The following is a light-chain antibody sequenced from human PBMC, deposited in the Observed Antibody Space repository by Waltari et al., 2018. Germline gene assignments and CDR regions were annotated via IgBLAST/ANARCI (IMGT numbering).Light chain of an antibody. Sequence: AIQMTQSPSSLSASVGERVTITCRASQGIRNDLGWYQQKPGKAPKLLIYAASSLQSGVPSRFSGSGSDTDFTLTISSLQPEDFATYYCLQDYNYPYSFGQGTKLEIK. CDR2: AAS. V-gene: IGKV1-6*01. J-gene: IGKJ2*03. CDR1: QGIRND. CDR3: LQDYNYPYS.